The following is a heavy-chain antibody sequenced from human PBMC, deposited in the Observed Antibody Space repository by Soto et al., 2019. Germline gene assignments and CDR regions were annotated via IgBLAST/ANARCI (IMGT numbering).Heavy chain of an antibody. Sequence: SETLSPTRPVYCWSFSGYYLSWIPPPPRKGLGWIGEINHSGSTNYNPSLKSRVTISVDTSKNQFSLKLSSVTAAGTAVYYCARSFRLGSGSYPYYYYYYGMDVWGQGTTVTVS. J-gene: IGHJ6*02. CDR1: CWSFSGYY. CDR3: ARSFRLGSGSYPYYYYYYGMDV. CDR2: INHSGST. V-gene: IGHV4-34*01. D-gene: IGHD3-10*01.